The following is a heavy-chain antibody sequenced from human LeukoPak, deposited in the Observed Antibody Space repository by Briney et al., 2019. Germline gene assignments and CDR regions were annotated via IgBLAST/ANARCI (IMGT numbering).Heavy chain of an antibody. CDR3: ARVPPSVSPHFDY. V-gene: IGHV3-53*01. CDR2: IYSGGST. CDR1: GFTVSSNY. D-gene: IGHD2-8*01. Sequence: GGSLRLSCAASGFTVSSNYMSWVRQAPGKGLEWVSVIYSGGSTYYADSVKGRFTISRDNSKNTLYLQMNSLRADDTAVYYCARVPPSVSPHFDYWGQGTLVTVSS. J-gene: IGHJ4*02.